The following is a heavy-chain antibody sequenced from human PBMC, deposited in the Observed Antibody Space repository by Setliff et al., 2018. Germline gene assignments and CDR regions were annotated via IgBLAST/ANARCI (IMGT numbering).Heavy chain of an antibody. Sequence: GGSLRLSCAASGFIFSTYWMSWVRQAPGKGLEWVANIKQDGSRTYYADSVKGRSTISRDNSKNTLYLQMNGLRAEDTAIYYCAGDPPGPHLVYTYWGQGALVTVSS. D-gene: IGHD3-16*01. CDR3: AGDPPGPHLVYTY. CDR1: GFIFSTYW. CDR2: IKQDGSRT. V-gene: IGHV3-7*03. J-gene: IGHJ4*02.